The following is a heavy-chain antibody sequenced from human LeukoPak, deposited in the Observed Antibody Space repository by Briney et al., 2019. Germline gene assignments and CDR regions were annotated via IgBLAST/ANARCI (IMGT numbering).Heavy chain of an antibody. V-gene: IGHV3-66*01. CDR3: AREVEAAAGTVDY. Sequence: GGSLRLSCAASGFTVSSNYMSWVRQAPGKGLEWVSVIYSGGSTYYADSVKGRFTISRDNSKNTLYLQMNSLRAEDTAVYYCAREVEAAAGTVDYWGQGILVTVSS. D-gene: IGHD6-13*01. J-gene: IGHJ4*02. CDR2: IYSGGST. CDR1: GFTVSSNY.